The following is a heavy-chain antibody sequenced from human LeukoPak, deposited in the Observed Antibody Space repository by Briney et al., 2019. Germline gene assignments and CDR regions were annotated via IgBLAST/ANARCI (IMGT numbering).Heavy chain of an antibody. V-gene: IGHV3-15*01. J-gene: IGHJ3*02. CDR2: LKSYKDGGTT. CDR3: VTDDCYENTPLGLDSFDI. D-gene: IGHD2-21*02. CDR1: GFNFRQAW. Sequence: GGSLRLSCAASGFNFRQAWMSWVRQAPGKGLEWVGRLKSYKDGGTTDYAAPVKGRFTISRDDSESTLYLQMNSLKTEDTGVYYCVTDDCYENTPLGLDSFDIWGQGTMVTVSS.